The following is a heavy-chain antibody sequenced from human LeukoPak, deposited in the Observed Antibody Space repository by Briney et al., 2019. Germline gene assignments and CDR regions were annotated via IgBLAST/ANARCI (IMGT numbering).Heavy chain of an antibody. J-gene: IGHJ6*03. CDR1: GYTFTGYY. CDR2: IIPIFGTA. Sequence: SVKVSCKASGYTFTGYYMHWVRQAPGQGLEWMGGIIPIFGTANYAQKFQGRVTITADKSTSTAYMELSSLRSEDTAVYYCARGRFNWGSRSYYYYYYMDVWGKGTTVTISS. D-gene: IGHD7-27*01. CDR3: ARGRFNWGSRSYYYYYYMDV. V-gene: IGHV1-69*06.